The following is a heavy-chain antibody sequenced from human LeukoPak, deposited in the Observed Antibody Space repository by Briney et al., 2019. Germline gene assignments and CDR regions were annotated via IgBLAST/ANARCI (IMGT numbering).Heavy chain of an antibody. CDR2: MNPNSGNT. D-gene: IGHD2-21*01. J-gene: IGHJ4*02. CDR1: GYTFTSYD. Sequence: ASVNVSCKASGYTFTSYDINWVRQATAQGLEWMGWMNPNSGNTGYAQKFQGRVTITRNTSISTAYMELSSLRSADTAVYYCARGHLRRNLVRGYYFDYWGQGTLVTVSS. V-gene: IGHV1-8*03. CDR3: ARGHLRRNLVRGYYFDY.